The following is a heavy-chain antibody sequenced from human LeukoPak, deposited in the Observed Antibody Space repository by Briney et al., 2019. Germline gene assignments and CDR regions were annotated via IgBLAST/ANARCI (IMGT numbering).Heavy chain of an antibody. J-gene: IGHJ4*02. CDR2: IYTSGTT. CDR1: GGSISSGSYY. Sequence: SETLSLTCTVSGGSISSGSYYWSWIRQPAGKGLEWIGHIYTSGTTNYNPSLKSRVTMSIDTSKNQFSLKLSSIAAADTAVYYCARDAKYYYGSRTYFFFEYWGQGTLLTVSS. V-gene: IGHV4-61*09. D-gene: IGHD3-10*01. CDR3: ARDAKYYYGSRTYFFFEY.